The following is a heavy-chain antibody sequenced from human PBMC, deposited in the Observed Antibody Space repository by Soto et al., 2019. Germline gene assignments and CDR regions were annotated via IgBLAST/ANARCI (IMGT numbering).Heavy chain of an antibody. V-gene: IGHV3-74*01. CDR3: ARDTPHNWFDP. CDR1: GLTFRGYW. J-gene: IGHJ5*02. Sequence: GSLRLSCAASGLTFRGYWMHWVRQVPGKGLVWVARIDNDGGVTNYADSVEGRFIISRDDTRNSIHLQMNSLRSEDTAIYYCARDTPHNWFDPWGQGSVVTVSS. CDR2: IDNDGGVT.